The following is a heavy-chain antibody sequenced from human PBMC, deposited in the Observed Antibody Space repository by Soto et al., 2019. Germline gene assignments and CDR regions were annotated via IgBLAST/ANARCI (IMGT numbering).Heavy chain of an antibody. V-gene: IGHV4-30-2*01. D-gene: IGHD1-26*01. CDR2: IYHSGST. J-gene: IGHJ5*02. CDR1: GGSISSGGYS. Sequence: QLQLQESGSGLVKPSQTLSLTCAVSGGSISSGGYSWSWIRQPPGKGLEWIGYIYHSGSTYYNPSLKSRVTISIDRSKNQFSLKLSSVTAADTAVYYCASGISGSYKRGNWFDPWGQGTLVTVSS. CDR3: ASGISGSYKRGNWFDP.